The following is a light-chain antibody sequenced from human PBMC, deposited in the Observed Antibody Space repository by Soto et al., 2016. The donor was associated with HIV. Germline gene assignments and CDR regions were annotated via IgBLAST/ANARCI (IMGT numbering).Light chain of an antibody. CDR1: QDINNY. V-gene: IGKV1-33*01. CDR2: DAS. Sequence: DIQMTQSPSSLSASVRDRVTITCRASQDINNYLNWYQQKPGEAPKVLINDASNLERGVPSRFSGSGSGTDFTFTISSLQPEDIATYYCQQYDNLPXFTFGPGTKVNMK. J-gene: IGKJ3*01. CDR3: QQYDNLPXFT.